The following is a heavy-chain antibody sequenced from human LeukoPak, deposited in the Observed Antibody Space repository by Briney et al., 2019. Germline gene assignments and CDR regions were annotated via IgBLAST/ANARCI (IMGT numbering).Heavy chain of an antibody. CDR2: IYYSGST. CDR1: GGSISSYY. V-gene: IGHV4-59*01. D-gene: IGHD4-17*01. Sequence: SETLSLTCTVSGGSISSYYWSWIRQPPGKGLEWIGYIYYSGSTNYNPSLKSRVTISVDTSKNQFSLKLSSVTAADTAVYYCARVWHGDDTPFGPWGQGTLVTVSS. CDR3: ARVWHGDDTPFGP. J-gene: IGHJ5*02.